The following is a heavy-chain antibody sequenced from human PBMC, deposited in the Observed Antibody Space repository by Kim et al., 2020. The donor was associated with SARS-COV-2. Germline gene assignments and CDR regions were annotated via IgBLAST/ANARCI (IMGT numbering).Heavy chain of an antibody. D-gene: IGHD1-26*01. CDR2: IYYSGST. CDR1: GGSISSSSYY. Sequence: SETLSLTCTVSGGSISSSSYYWGWIRQPPGKGLEWIGSIYYSGSTYYNPSLKSRVTISVDTSKNQFSLKLSSVTAADTAVYYCASVSGSYQNWFDPWGQG. V-gene: IGHV4-39*07. CDR3: ASVSGSYQNWFDP. J-gene: IGHJ5*02.